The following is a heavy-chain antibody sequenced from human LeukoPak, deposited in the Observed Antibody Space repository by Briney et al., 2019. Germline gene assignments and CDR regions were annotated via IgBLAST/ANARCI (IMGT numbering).Heavy chain of an antibody. V-gene: IGHV1-8*03. D-gene: IGHD6-19*01. CDR1: GYTFTSYD. CDR3: ARVGASGWYYYYYYMDV. Sequence: GASVKVSCKASGYTFTSYDINWVRQATGQGLEWMGWMNPNSGNTGYAQKFQGRVTITRNTSISTAYMELSSLRSEDTAVYYCARVGASGWYYYYYYMDVWGKGTTVTVSS. J-gene: IGHJ6*03. CDR2: MNPNSGNT.